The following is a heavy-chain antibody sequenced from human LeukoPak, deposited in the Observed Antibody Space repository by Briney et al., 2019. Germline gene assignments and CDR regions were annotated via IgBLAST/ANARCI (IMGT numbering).Heavy chain of an antibody. V-gene: IGHV4-34*01. CDR2: INHSGST. CDR1: GGSFSGYY. J-gene: IGHJ4*02. D-gene: IGHD5-18*01. Sequence: PSETLSLTCAVYGGSFSGYYWSWIRQPPGKGLEWIGEINHSGSTNYNPSLKSRVTISVDTSKNQFSLKLSSVTAADTAVYYCARRRYSYGYRYWGQGTLVTVSS. CDR3: ARRRYSYGYRY.